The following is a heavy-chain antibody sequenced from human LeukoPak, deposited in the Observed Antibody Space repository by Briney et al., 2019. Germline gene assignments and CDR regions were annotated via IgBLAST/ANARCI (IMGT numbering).Heavy chain of an antibody. CDR2: ISWNSGST. CDR1: GFTFDDYA. CDR3: AKAREDYYGMDV. Sequence: PGGSLRLSCAASGFTFDDYAMHWVRQAPGKGLEGVSGISWNSGSTGYADSVKGRFTISRDNAKNSLYLQMNSLRGEDTALYYCAKAREDYYGMDVWGQGTTVTVSS. V-gene: IGHV3-9*01. D-gene: IGHD1-26*01. J-gene: IGHJ6*02.